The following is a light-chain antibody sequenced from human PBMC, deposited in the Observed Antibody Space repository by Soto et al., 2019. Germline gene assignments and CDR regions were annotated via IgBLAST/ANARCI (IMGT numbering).Light chain of an antibody. V-gene: IGKV3-15*01. CDR2: GAS. CDR1: QSVSSN. J-gene: IGKJ4*01. Sequence: EIVMTQSPATLSVSPGERATLSCRASQSVSSNLAWYQQKPGQAPRLLIYGASTRATGIPARFSGSWSGTEFTLTISSLQYEDFSVYYCQQYDNWPLTFGGGTKVEIK. CDR3: QQYDNWPLT.